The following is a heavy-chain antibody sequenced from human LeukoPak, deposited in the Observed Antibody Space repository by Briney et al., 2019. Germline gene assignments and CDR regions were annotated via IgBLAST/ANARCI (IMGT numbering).Heavy chain of an antibody. J-gene: IGHJ6*02. CDR2: ITTSGDT. D-gene: IGHD1-26*01. CDR1: GFTFSAYD. CDR3: LRDDIGWEGLMDV. Sequence: PGGSLRLSCAASGFTFSAYDMHWVRQGTGKGLEWVSSITTSGDTDYPDSVKGRFTITRDSANNFLYLQMNSLRAGDTAVYYCLRDDIGWEGLMDVWGQGTTVIVSS. V-gene: IGHV3-13*01.